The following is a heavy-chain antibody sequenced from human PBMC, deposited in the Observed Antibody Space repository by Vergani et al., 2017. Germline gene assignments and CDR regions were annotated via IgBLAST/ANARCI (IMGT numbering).Heavy chain of an antibody. CDR2: ISYDGSKK. D-gene: IGHD3-22*01. CDR3: ARDRTSYDSSGSFDY. CDR1: GFTFSSYA. J-gene: IGHJ4*02. V-gene: IGHV3-30-3*01. Sequence: QVQLVESGGGVVQPGRSLRLSCAASGFTFSSYAMHWVRQAPGKGLEWVAVISYDGSKKYYADSVKGRFTISRDNSKNTLYLQMNSLRAEDTAVYYCARDRTSYDSSGSFDYWGQGTLVTVSS.